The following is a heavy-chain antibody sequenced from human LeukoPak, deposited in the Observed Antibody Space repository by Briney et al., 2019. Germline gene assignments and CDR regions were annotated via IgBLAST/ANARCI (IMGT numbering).Heavy chain of an antibody. V-gene: IGHV3-48*03. CDR1: GFTFNSYE. Sequence: GGSLSLSCAASGFTFNSYEMNWVRQAPGKGLEWVSYISSSGSTIYYADSVKGRFTISRDNAKNSLYLQMNSLRAEDTAVYYCARVGGDYYYYYMDVWGKGTTVTVSS. J-gene: IGHJ6*03. D-gene: IGHD3-16*01. CDR3: ARVGGDYYYYYMDV. CDR2: ISSSGSTI.